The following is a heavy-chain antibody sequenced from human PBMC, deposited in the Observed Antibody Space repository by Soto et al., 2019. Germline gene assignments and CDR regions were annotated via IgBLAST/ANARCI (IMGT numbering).Heavy chain of an antibody. CDR2: ISSSSSTI. Sequence: EVQLVESGGGLVQPGGSLRLSCAASGFTFSDYSMDWVRQAPGKGLEWVSYISSSSSTIYYADSVKGRFTISGDNAKNSLHLQMNSLRDEDTAVYYCARDAGSWGYWGQGTLVTVSS. V-gene: IGHV3-48*02. CDR3: ARDAGSWGY. J-gene: IGHJ4*02. CDR1: GFTFSDYS. D-gene: IGHD3-10*01.